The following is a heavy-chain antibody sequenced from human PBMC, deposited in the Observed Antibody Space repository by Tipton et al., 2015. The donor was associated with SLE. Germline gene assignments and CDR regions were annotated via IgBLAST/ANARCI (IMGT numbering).Heavy chain of an antibody. Sequence: TLSLTCTVSGGSISSYYWSWIRQPPGKGLEWIGYIYYSGSTNYNPSLKSRVTISVDTSKNQFSLKLSSVTAADTAVYYCARRRYSSSSRPYWYFDLWGRGTLVTLSS. CDR3: ARRRYSSSSRPYWYFDL. J-gene: IGHJ2*01. V-gene: IGHV4-59*08. CDR1: GGSISSYY. D-gene: IGHD6-6*01. CDR2: IYYSGST.